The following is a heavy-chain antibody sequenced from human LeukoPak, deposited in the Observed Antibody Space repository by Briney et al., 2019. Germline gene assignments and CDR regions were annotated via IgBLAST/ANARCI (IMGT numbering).Heavy chain of an antibody. CDR3: VRGMGETVFDWFDP. V-gene: IGHV1-69*13. Sequence: VQDSCQASLGTYSSYPISGVRPAPGRGGEWMGGIIPIFGTANYAQKFRGRVTHTPDESTRTAYVALSSLRYEETAVYYCVRGMGETVFDWFDPWGQGTLVTVSS. CDR1: LGTYSSYP. J-gene: IGHJ5*02. CDR2: IIPIFGTA. D-gene: IGHD3-9*01.